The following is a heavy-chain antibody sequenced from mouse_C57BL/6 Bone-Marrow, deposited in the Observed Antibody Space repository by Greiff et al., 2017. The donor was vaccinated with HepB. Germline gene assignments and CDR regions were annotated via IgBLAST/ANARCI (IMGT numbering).Heavy chain of an antibody. CDR2: INPYNGGT. CDR1: GYTFTDYY. D-gene: IGHD1-1*01. J-gene: IGHJ2*01. Sequence: VQLKESGPVLVKPGASVKMSCKASGYTFTDYYMNWVKQSHGKSLEWIGVINPYNGGTSYNQKFKGKATLTVDKSSSTAYMELNSLTSEDSAVSYCARGDYGKGNWGQGTTLTVSS. CDR3: ARGDYGKGN. V-gene: IGHV1-19*01.